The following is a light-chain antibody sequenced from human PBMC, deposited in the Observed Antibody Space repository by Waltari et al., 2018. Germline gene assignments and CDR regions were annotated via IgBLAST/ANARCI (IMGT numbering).Light chain of an antibody. CDR1: SSNLGTNP. CDR3: AAWDDTLNGYV. CDR2: SNN. J-gene: IGLJ1*01. Sequence: QSVLTQPPSTSGTPGQRVTISCSGSSSNLGTNPVNWYQHLPGTAPKLLIYSNNQRPSGVPGRFSGSKSGTSASLAISGLQSEDEADYYCAAWDDTLNGYVFGTGTKVTVL. V-gene: IGLV1-44*01.